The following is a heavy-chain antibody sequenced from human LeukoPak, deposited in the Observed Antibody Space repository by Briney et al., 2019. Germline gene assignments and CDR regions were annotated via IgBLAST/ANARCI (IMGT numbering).Heavy chain of an antibody. V-gene: IGHV3-7*01. CDR1: GFTLNSYW. J-gene: IGHJ4*02. D-gene: IGHD3-22*01. CDR2: IKEDGSEK. CDR3: ARETFYFDGSGYSGAPTY. Sequence: GGSLRLSCAAPGFTLNSYWMSWVRQAPGKGLEWVANIKEDGSEKYSVDSVKGRFTISRDNAKNSLYLQMNSLRAEDTAVYYCARETFYFDGSGYSGAPTYWGQGALVTVSS.